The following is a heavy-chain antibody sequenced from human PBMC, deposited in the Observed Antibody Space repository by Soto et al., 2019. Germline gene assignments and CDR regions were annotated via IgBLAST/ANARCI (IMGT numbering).Heavy chain of an antibody. J-gene: IGHJ4*02. V-gene: IGHV1-3*01. CDR1: GYTFTGYT. CDR2: INAGNGNT. CDR3: ARIRNGDAPHFDY. D-gene: IGHD5-18*01. Sequence: GASVKVSCKASGYTFTGYTMHWVRQAPGQRLEWMGWINAGNGNTKYSQKFQGRVTITRDTSASTAYMELSSLRSEDTATYYCARIRNGDAPHFDYWGQGTPVTVSS.